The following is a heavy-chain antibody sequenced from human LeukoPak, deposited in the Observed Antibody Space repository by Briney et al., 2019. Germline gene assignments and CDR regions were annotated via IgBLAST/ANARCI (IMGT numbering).Heavy chain of an antibody. CDR3: ASFSTTVVTPRARSDY. Sequence: SVKVSCKASGGTFSSYTISWVRQAPGQGLEWMGRIIPILGIASYAQKFQGRVTITADESTSTAYMELSSLRSEDTAVYYCASFSTTVVTPRARSDYWGQGTLVTVSS. D-gene: IGHD4-23*01. J-gene: IGHJ4*02. V-gene: IGHV1-69*02. CDR1: GGTFSSYT. CDR2: IIPILGIA.